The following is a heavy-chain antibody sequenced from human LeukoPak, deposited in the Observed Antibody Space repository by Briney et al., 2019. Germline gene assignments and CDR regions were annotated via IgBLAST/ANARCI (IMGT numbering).Heavy chain of an antibody. Sequence: GGSLRLSCAASGFTFSSYAMSWVRQAPGRGLEWVSAISGSGGSTYYADSVKGRFTISRDNPKNTLYLQMNSLRAEDTAVYYCAKVAPSGSGSYFPYYYYGMDVWGQGTTVTVSS. J-gene: IGHJ6*02. CDR1: GFTFSSYA. CDR2: ISGSGGST. V-gene: IGHV3-23*01. D-gene: IGHD1-26*01. CDR3: AKVAPSGSGSYFPYYYYGMDV.